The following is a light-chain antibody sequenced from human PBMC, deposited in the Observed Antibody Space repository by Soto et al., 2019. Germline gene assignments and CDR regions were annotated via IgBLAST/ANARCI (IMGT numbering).Light chain of an antibody. J-gene: IGKJ5*01. V-gene: IGKV3-15*01. CDR1: ENIYTN. Sequence: EIVMTQSPATLSVSPGERATLSCRASENIYTNLAWYQQKPGQAPRLLFYGASTRATGLHARFSGTGSGTEFTLTIKSLQAEDSTVYYCKQYYNWPRTFGQGTRLEIK. CDR2: GAS. CDR3: KQYYNWPRT.